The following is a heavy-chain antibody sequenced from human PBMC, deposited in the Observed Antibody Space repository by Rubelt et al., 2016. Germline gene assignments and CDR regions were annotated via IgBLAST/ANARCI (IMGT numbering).Heavy chain of an antibody. J-gene: IGHJ5*02. Sequence: QLQLQESGPGLVKPSETLSLTCTVSGGSISSSSYYWGWIRQPPGKGLEWIGSIYYSGSTYYNPSLKSRVTIPVDTSKNPFSLKLSFGTAADTAVYYCARLRWNDFWFDPWGQGTLVTVSS. CDR2: IYYSGST. V-gene: IGHV4-39*01. CDR1: GGSISSSSYY. CDR3: ARLRWNDFWFDP. D-gene: IGHD1-1*01.